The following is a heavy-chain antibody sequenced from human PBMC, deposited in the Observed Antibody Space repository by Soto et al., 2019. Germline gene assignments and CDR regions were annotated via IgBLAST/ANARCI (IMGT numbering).Heavy chain of an antibody. CDR2: LKSDNGGA. Sequence: QVQLVQSGAEVKPPGASVTVSCKASGYTFTGHYMHWVRQVSGKGLEYLGWLKSDNGGAYFAPKFQGRVPFTRDTSTTTAYMELSGLRSDDTAVYFCARDLCPLGSGSACPKFGLDFWGQGTTVTVSS. V-gene: IGHV1-2*02. CDR1: GYTFTGHY. CDR3: ARDLCPLGSGSACPKFGLDF. D-gene: IGHD3-10*01. J-gene: IGHJ6*02.